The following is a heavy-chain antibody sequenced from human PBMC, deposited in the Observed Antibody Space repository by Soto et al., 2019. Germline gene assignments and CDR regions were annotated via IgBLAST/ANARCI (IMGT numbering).Heavy chain of an antibody. Sequence: QPGGSLRLSCAASGFTFDDYAMHWVRQAPGKGLEWVSGISWNSGRIGYADSVKGRFTISRDNAKNSLYLQMNSLRAEDTALYYCARDKYSNYEYGMDVWGQGTTVTVSS. V-gene: IGHV3-9*01. CDR1: GFTFDDYA. CDR2: ISWNSGRI. J-gene: IGHJ6*02. CDR3: ARDKYSNYEYGMDV. D-gene: IGHD4-4*01.